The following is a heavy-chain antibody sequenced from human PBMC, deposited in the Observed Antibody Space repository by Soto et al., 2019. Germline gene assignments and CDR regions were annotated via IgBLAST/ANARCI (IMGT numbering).Heavy chain of an antibody. D-gene: IGHD4-17*01. CDR3: ARDYGANPALFDP. Sequence: EVQLVESGGGLIQPGGSLRLSCAASGFTVSSDYMSWVRQAPGKGLEWVSVIYPGGSTYYADSVKGRFTFSRDNSKNTLYLQMNSLRAEDTAVYYCARDYGANPALFDPWGQGTLVTVSS. CDR2: IYPGGST. CDR1: GFTVSSDY. V-gene: IGHV3-53*01. J-gene: IGHJ5*02.